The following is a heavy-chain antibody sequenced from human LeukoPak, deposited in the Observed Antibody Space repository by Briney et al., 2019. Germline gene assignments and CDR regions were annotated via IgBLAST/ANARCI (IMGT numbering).Heavy chain of an antibody. CDR1: GGSISSGDYY. V-gene: IGHV4-30-4*08. D-gene: IGHD1-26*01. Sequence: SETLSLTCTVSGGSISSGDYYWSWIRQPPGKGLEWIGYIFYSGGTYYNPSLKSRVTTSVDTSKNQFSLRPRSVTAADTAVYYCARRPIVGSTRDAFDIWGQGTMVTVSS. J-gene: IGHJ3*02. CDR3: ARRPIVGSTRDAFDI. CDR2: IFYSGGT.